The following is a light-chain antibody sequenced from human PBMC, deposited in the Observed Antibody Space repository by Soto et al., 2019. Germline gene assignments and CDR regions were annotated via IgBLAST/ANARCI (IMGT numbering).Light chain of an antibody. CDR1: QSLLYIDRYNS. J-gene: IGKJ1*01. CDR2: LGS. V-gene: IGKV2-28*01. Sequence: DIMMTQSPLSLPVTPGESASISCRSSQSLLYIDRYNSLDWYVQKPGQSPQLLIYLGSNRASGVPVRFRGSGSGTDFTLEISSVEADDVGVYYCMQSLQTPWTFGQGTKVEIK. CDR3: MQSLQTPWT.